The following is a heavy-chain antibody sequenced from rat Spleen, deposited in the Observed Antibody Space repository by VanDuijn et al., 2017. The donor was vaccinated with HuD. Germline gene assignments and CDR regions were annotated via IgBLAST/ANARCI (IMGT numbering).Heavy chain of an antibody. CDR3: VRHFGVDYVMDA. Sequence: QVQLKESGPGLVQPSQTLSLTCTVSGFSLTSYNVHWVRQPTGKGLEWMGIIWTAGSTDYNSALRSRLSISRDTSKSQFFLQMNSLPTEDTGTYYCVRHFGVDYVMDAWGQGASVTVSS. J-gene: IGHJ4*01. CDR1: GFSLTSYN. V-gene: IGHV2-30*01. CDR2: IWTAGST. D-gene: IGHD4-3*01.